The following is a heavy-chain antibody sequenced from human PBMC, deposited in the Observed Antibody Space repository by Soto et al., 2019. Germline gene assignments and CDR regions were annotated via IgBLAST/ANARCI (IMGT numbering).Heavy chain of an antibody. V-gene: IGHV3-23*01. J-gene: IGHJ4*02. CDR3: ATGVVGAADY. D-gene: IGHD1-26*01. CDR2: IGGAGSNI. CDR1: GFTFSEYA. Sequence: PGGSLRLSCAASGFTFSEYAMTWVRQAPGKGLEWVSVIGGAGSNIYYADSVEGRFTVSRDDSKNSLYLQMNSLKTEDTAVYYCATGVVGAADYWGQGTLVTVSS.